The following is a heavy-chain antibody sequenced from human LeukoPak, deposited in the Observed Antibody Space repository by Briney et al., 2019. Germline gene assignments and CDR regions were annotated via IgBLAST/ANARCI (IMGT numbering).Heavy chain of an antibody. CDR2: IHTSGST. CDR1: GGSISSYY. Sequence: SETLSLTCTVSGGSISSYYWSWIRQPAGKGLEWIGRIHTSGSTNYNPSLKSRVTMSVDTSKNQFSLKLSSVTAADTAVYYCARGKEIAAAGKKHQAYYYYYMDVWGKGTTVTISS. D-gene: IGHD6-13*01. J-gene: IGHJ6*03. V-gene: IGHV4-4*07. CDR3: ARGKEIAAAGKKHQAYYYYYMDV.